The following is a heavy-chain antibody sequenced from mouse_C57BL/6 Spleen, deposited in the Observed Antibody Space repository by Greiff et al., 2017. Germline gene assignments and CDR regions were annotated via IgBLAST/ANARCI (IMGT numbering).Heavy chain of an antibody. CDR1: GYTFTSYT. CDR3: ASREVYDPYYFDY. V-gene: IGHV1-4*01. Sequence: VKLQESGAELARPGASVKMSCKASGYTFTSYTMHWVKQRPGQGLEWIGYINPSSGYTKYNQKFKDKATLTADKSSSTAYMQLSSLTSEDSAVYYCASREVYDPYYFDYWGQGTTLTVSS. D-gene: IGHD1-1*01. J-gene: IGHJ2*01. CDR2: INPSSGYT.